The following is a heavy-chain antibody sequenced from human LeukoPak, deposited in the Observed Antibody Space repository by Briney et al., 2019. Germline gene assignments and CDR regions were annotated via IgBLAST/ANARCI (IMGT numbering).Heavy chain of an antibody. D-gene: IGHD2-2*01. CDR2: ISYDGSNK. Sequence: GGSLRLSCAASGFTFSSYGMHWVRQAPGKGLEWVAVISYDGSNKYYADSVKGRFTISRDNSKNTLYLQMNSLRAEDTAVYYCARSPAFYCSSTSCYPDYWGQGTLVTVSS. CDR3: ARSPAFYCSSTSCYPDY. V-gene: IGHV3-30*03. CDR1: GFTFSSYG. J-gene: IGHJ4*02.